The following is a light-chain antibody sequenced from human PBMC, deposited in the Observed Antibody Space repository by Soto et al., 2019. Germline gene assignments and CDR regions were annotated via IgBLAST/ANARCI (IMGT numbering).Light chain of an antibody. Sequence: DIVMTQSPDSLAVSLGERATINCKSSQSLLYSSNNKNYLAWYQQKPGQPPKLLLYWASTRESGVPDRFSGSGSGTDFTLTISSLQAEDVAVYYCQEYYDTPYTFGPGTKVDIQ. V-gene: IGKV4-1*01. CDR3: QEYYDTPYT. CDR2: WAS. J-gene: IGKJ3*01. CDR1: QSLLYSSNNKNY.